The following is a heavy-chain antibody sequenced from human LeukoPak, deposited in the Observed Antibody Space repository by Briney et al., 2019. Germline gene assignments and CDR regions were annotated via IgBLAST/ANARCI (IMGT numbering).Heavy chain of an antibody. D-gene: IGHD3-10*01. Sequence: KSSETLSLTCAVYGGSFSGYYWSWIRQPPGKGLEWIGEINHSEYTNYNPSLKSRVTMSVDTSKKQFSLKLSSVTAADTAVYYCARRDMVRGVYDLFFDYWGQGTPVTVSS. CDR1: GGSFSGYY. CDR3: ARRDMVRGVYDLFFDY. J-gene: IGHJ4*02. CDR2: INHSEYT. V-gene: IGHV4-34*01.